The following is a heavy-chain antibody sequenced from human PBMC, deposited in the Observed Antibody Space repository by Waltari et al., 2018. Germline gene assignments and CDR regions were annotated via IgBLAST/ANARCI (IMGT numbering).Heavy chain of an antibody. D-gene: IGHD6-13*01. Sequence: QVQLVESGGGVVQPGGSLRLSCAASGFTFSSYGMHWVRQAPGKGLEWVAFIRYDGSNKYYADSVKGRFTISRDNSKNTLYLQMNSLRAEDTAVYYCARGGLGTPLTAFDIWGQGTMVTVSS. CDR2: IRYDGSNK. J-gene: IGHJ3*02. CDR1: GFTFSSYG. CDR3: ARGGLGTPLTAFDI. V-gene: IGHV3-30*02.